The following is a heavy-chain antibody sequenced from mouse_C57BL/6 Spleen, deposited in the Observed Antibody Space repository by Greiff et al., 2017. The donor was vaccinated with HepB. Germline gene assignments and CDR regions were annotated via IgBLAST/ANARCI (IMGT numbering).Heavy chain of an antibody. D-gene: IGHD1-1*01. CDR3: ARSPPHYYGSTYEDYYAMDY. V-gene: IGHV1-81*01. J-gene: IGHJ4*01. CDR1: GYTFTSYG. CDR2: IYPRSGNT. Sequence: VQLQQSGAELARPGASVKLSCKASGYTFTSYGISWVKQRTGQGLEWIGEIYPRSGNTYYNEKFKGKATLTADKSSSTAYMELRSLTSEDSAVYFCARSPPHYYGSTYEDYYAMDYWGQGTSVTVSS.